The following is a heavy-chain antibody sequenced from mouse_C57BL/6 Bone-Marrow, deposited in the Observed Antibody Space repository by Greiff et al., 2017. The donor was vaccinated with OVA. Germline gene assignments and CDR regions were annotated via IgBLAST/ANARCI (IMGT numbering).Heavy chain of an antibody. V-gene: IGHV1-82*01. CDR1: GYAFSSSW. CDR3: ARLNWDYFDY. D-gene: IGHD4-1*01. CDR2: IYPGDGDT. J-gene: IGHJ2*01. Sequence: QVQLQQSGPELVKPGASVKISCKASGYAFSSSWMNWVKQRPGKGLEWIGRIYPGDGDTNYNGKFKGKATLTADKSSSTAYMQLSSLTSEDSAVYFCARLNWDYFDYWGQGTTLTVSS.